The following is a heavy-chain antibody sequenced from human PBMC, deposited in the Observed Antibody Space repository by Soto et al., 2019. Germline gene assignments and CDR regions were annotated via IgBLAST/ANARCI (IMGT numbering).Heavy chain of an antibody. J-gene: IGHJ4*02. Sequence: SETLSLTCTVSGGYISSYYCSWIRQPPGKGLEWIGYIYYSGSTNYNPSLKSRVTISVDTSKNQFSLKLSSVTAADTAVYYCARRYGDCFDFWGQGTLVTVSS. CDR2: IYYSGST. V-gene: IGHV4-59*08. D-gene: IGHD4-17*01. CDR1: GGYISSYY. CDR3: ARRYGDCFDF.